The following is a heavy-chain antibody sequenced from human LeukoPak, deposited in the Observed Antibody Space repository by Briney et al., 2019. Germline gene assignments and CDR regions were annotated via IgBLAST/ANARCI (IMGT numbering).Heavy chain of an antibody. J-gene: IGHJ4*02. D-gene: IGHD5-18*01. CDR1: GGTFSSYA. V-gene: IGHV1-69*05. Sequence: SVKVSCKASGGTFSSYAISWLRQAPGQGLEWMGRIIPIFGTANYAQKFQGRVTITTDESTSTAYMELSSLRSEDTAVYYCARGLVGYSYGYYDYWGQGTLVTVSS. CDR3: ARGLVGYSYGYYDY. CDR2: IIPIFGTA.